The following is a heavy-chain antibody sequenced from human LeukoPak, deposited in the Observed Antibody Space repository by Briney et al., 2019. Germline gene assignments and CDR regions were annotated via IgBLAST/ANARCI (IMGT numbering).Heavy chain of an antibody. V-gene: IGHV5-51*01. CDR2: VYPDDSDT. CDR3: ARPSGTYFPFDY. D-gene: IGHD1-26*01. CDR1: GHSFTRYW. J-gene: IGHJ4*02. Sequence: GESLKISCKTSGHSFTRYWIAWVRQTPGKGLEWMGIVYPDDSDTRYSPAFQGQVTISADKSITTAYLRWSSLKASDTAVYYCARPSGTYFPFDYWGQGTLVTVSS.